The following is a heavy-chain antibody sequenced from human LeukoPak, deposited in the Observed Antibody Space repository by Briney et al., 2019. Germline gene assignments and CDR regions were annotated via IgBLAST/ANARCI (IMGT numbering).Heavy chain of an antibody. V-gene: IGHV4-39*07. CDR1: GGSISSSNNY. J-gene: IGHJ4*02. CDR2: IYYRGNA. CDR3: AREEDRSGD. Sequence: PSETLSLTCTVSGGSISSSNNYWAWIRQPPGQGLEWIGSIYYRGNAYYNPSLKSRVTISVDTSKNQFSLSLGSVTAADTAVYYCAREEDRSGDWGQGTLVTVTS. D-gene: IGHD3-22*01.